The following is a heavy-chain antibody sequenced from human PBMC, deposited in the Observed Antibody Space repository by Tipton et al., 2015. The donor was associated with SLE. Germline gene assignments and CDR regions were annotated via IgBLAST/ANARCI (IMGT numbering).Heavy chain of an antibody. CDR3: AKERIPMIVRDAFDI. D-gene: IGHD3-22*01. CDR1: GFTFSSYA. J-gene: IGHJ3*02. Sequence: SLRLSCAASGFTFSSYAMHWVRQAPGKGLEWVAVISYDGSNKYYADSVNGRFTISRDNSKNTLYLQMNSLRAEDTAVYYCAKERIPMIVRDAFDIWGQGKMFTVSS. V-gene: IGHV3-30-3*01. CDR2: ISYDGSNK.